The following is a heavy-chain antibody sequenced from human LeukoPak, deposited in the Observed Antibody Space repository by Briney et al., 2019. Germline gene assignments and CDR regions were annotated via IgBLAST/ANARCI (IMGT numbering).Heavy chain of an antibody. CDR2: IRSNGRDT. Sequence: PGGSLRLSCAASGFTFREYSMTWVRQAPGKGLEWVSNIRSNGRDTYYTDSVKGRFTISRDNSKNTLYLQMNSLRAEDTAVYYCAKGGYTSWFDPWGQGTLVTVSS. D-gene: IGHD2-15*01. CDR1: GFTFREYS. V-gene: IGHV3-23*05. J-gene: IGHJ5*02. CDR3: AKGGYTSWFDP.